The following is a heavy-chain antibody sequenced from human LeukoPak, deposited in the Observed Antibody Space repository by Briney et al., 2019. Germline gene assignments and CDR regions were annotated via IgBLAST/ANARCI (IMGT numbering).Heavy chain of an antibody. CDR2: INQAGSDN. CDR1: GFTFNNYW. V-gene: IGHV3-7*01. J-gene: IGHJ2*01. Sequence: GGSLRLSCAASGFTFNNYWMSWVRQAPGKGLEWVANINQAGSDNYYLDSVKGRFTISRDNAENSLYLQMNSLRGEDTAVYSCARVGFCSDSSRHAAGWYFDLWGRGTLVTVSS. D-gene: IGHD2-15*01. CDR3: ARVGFCSDSSRHAAGWYFDL.